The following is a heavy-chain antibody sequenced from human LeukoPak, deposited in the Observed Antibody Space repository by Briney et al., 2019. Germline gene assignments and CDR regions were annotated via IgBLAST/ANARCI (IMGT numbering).Heavy chain of an antibody. J-gene: IGHJ4*02. V-gene: IGHV3-9*01. CDR1: GFTFDDYA. Sequence: GGSLRPSCVVSGFTFDDYAMHWVRQAPGKGLEWVSGISWDSGSIGYADSVKGRFTISRDNAKNSLYLQMNSLRAEDTALYYCAKGHDYGDYGPDYWGQGTLVTVSS. CDR3: AKGHDYGDYGPDY. CDR2: ISWDSGSI. D-gene: IGHD4-17*01.